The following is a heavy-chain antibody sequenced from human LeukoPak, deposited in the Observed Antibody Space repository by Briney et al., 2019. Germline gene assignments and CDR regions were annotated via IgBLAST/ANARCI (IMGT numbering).Heavy chain of an antibody. Sequence: ASVKVSCKASGYTFTSYYMHWVRQAPGQGLEWMGWINPNSGGTNYAQKFQGRVTMTRDTSISTAYMELSRLRSDDTAVYYCARIQGSSGYYYGRYYYYMDVWGKGTTVTVSS. CDR1: GYTFTSYY. CDR3: ARIQGSSGYYYGRYYYYMDV. V-gene: IGHV1-2*02. J-gene: IGHJ6*03. D-gene: IGHD3-22*01. CDR2: INPNSGGT.